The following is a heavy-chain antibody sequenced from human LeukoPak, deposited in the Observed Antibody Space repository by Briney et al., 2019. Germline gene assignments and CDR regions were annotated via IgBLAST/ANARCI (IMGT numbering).Heavy chain of an antibody. D-gene: IGHD3-10*01. V-gene: IGHV3-23*01. J-gene: IGHJ4*02. CDR3: AKDSGVTYYYGSGSATYFEN. CDR2: ISGSGGST. Sequence: QPGGSLRLSCAASGFTFSSYAMSWVRQAPGKGLEWVSAISGSGGSTYNADSVKGRFTISRDNSKNTLYLQMNSLRAEDTAVYYCAKDSGVTYYYGSGSATYFENWGQGTLVTVSP. CDR1: GFTFSSYA.